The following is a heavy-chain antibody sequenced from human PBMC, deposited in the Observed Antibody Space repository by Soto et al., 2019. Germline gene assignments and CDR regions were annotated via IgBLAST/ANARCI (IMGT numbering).Heavy chain of an antibody. CDR2: ISYSGSA. D-gene: IGHD2-15*01. V-gene: IGHV4-30-4*01. Sequence: SETLSITCTVSGGSISSGNYYWSWIRQPPGKGLEWIGFISYSGSAYYNPSLKSRVTISVDTSKNQFSLNLSFVTAADTAVYYCATMGTPATGLYYFDYWGQGTLVTVSS. CDR1: GGSISSGNYY. CDR3: ATMGTPATGLYYFDY. J-gene: IGHJ4*02.